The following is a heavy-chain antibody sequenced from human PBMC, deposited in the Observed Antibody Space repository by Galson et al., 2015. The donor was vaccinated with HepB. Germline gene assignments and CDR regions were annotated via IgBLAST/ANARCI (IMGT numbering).Heavy chain of an antibody. CDR2: IIPIFGTA. V-gene: IGHV1-69*13. Sequence: SVKVSCKASGGTFSSYAISWVRQAPGQGLEWMGGIIPIFGTANYAQKFQGRVTITADESTSTAYMELSSLRSEDTAVYYCASGRPGYCSGGSCWRGLYNWFDPWGQGTLVTVSS. CDR1: GGTFSSYA. D-gene: IGHD2-15*01. CDR3: ASGRPGYCSGGSCWRGLYNWFDP. J-gene: IGHJ5*02.